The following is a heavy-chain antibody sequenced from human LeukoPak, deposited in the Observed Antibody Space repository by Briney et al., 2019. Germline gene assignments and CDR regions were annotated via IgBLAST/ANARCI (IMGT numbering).Heavy chain of an antibody. D-gene: IGHD3-3*01. J-gene: IGHJ5*02. CDR2: IYYSGST. CDR1: GGSISSGDYY. CDR3: ARGDFWSGYVPSWFVP. V-gene: IGHV4-30-4*08. Sequence: SETLSLTCTVSGGSISSGDYYWSWIRQPPGKGLEWIGYIYYSGSTYYNPSLKSRVTISVDTSKNQFSLKLSSVTAADTAVYYCARGDFWSGYVPSWFVPWGQGTLVTVSS.